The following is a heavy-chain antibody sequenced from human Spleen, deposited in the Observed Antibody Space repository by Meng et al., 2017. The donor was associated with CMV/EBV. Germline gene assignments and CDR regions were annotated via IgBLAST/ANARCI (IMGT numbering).Heavy chain of an antibody. D-gene: IGHD5-24*01. CDR2: TYYRSKWYN. J-gene: IGHJ4*02. CDR1: WDSGYSNRAA. V-gene: IGHV6-1*01. Sequence: QVQLPQSGPGLVKPSQTLSLTCAISWDSGYSNRAAWNWIRPSPSRGLEWLGRTYYRSKWYNDYAVSVKSRITLNPDTSKNQFSLQLNSVTPEDTAVYYCARESEMATIDYWGQGTLVTVSS. CDR3: ARESEMATIDY.